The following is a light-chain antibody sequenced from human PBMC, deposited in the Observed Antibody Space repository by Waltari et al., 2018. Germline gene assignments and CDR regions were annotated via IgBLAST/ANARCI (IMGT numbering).Light chain of an antibody. Sequence: DIQMTQSPSSLSASVGDRVTITCRASQSISNYLNWYQQKPGKAPKLLIYDASNLETGVPSRFSGSGSGTTFTFTISSLQPEDIATYYCQQFHSLLTFGGGTKVEIK. CDR3: QQFHSLLT. V-gene: IGKV1-33*01. J-gene: IGKJ4*01. CDR2: DAS. CDR1: QSISNY.